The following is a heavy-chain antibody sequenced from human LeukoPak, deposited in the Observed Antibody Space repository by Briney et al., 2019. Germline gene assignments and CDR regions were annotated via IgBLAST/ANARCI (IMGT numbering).Heavy chain of an antibody. V-gene: IGHV3-30*18. CDR1: GFTFSSYG. J-gene: IGHJ4*02. Sequence: GGSLRLSCAASGFTFSSYGTHWVRQAPGKGLEWVALISYDGSNKYYADSVKGRFTISRDNSKNTLYLQMNSLRTEDTAVYYCAKGRNYYDSSGYPGTSFDYWGQGTLVTVSS. D-gene: IGHD3-22*01. CDR3: AKGRNYYDSSGYPGTSFDY. CDR2: ISYDGSNK.